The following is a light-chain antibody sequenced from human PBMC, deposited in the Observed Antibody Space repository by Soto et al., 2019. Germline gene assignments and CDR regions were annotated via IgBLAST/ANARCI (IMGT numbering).Light chain of an antibody. CDR1: SPDL. J-gene: IGLJ2*01. CDR2: DDT. Sequence: QSALTQPASVSGSPGQSITISCTGSPDLVSWYQQHPGSAPKLLIDDDTKRPSAVSERFSGSRSGNTASLTISGLQADDEADYYCSSDSPTGVRLFGGGTKLTVL. CDR3: SSDSPTGVRL. V-gene: IGLV2-23*01.